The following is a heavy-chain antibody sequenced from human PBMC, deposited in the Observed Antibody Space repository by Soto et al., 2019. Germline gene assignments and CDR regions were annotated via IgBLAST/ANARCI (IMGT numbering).Heavy chain of an antibody. Sequence: SETLSLTCTVSGGSISSDYWSWIRLPAGKGLEWIGRFYTSGSTNYNPSLKSRVTMSEDTSKNQFSLKLSSVTAADTAVYYCAREHWELPYYYYGMDVWSQGTTVTVSS. D-gene: IGHD1-26*01. V-gene: IGHV4-4*07. CDR1: GGSISSDY. CDR3: AREHWELPYYYYGMDV. CDR2: FYTSGST. J-gene: IGHJ6*02.